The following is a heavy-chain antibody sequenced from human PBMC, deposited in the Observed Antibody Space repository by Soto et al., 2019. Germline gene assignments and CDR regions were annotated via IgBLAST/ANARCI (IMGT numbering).Heavy chain of an antibody. CDR3: VRESPVDYFDA. D-gene: IGHD2-15*01. CDR1: GGSISSGDYY. J-gene: IGHJ4*02. Sequence: SETLSLTCTVSGGSISSGDYYWSWIRQPPGKGLEWIGYIYHSGSTYYNPSLKSRLTMSVDASMSQFSLRLKFVTAADTAVYFCVRESPVDYFDAWGQGALVTVSS. CDR2: IYHSGST. V-gene: IGHV4-30-4*01.